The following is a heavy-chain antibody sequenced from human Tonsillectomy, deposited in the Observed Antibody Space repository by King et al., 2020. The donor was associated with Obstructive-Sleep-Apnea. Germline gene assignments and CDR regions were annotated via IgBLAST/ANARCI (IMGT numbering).Heavy chain of an antibody. V-gene: IGHV4-59*01. CDR2: IYYSGST. D-gene: IGHD6-19*01. J-gene: IGHJ4*02. CDR3: ARGIRAVAGTHGFDY. CDR1: GGSISSYY. Sequence: QLQESGPGLVKPSETLSLTCTVSGGSISSYYWSWLRQPPGKGLEWIGYIYYSGSTNYNPSLKSRVTISVDTSKNQFSLKLSSVTAADTAVYYCARGIRAVAGTHGFDYWGQGTLVTVSS.